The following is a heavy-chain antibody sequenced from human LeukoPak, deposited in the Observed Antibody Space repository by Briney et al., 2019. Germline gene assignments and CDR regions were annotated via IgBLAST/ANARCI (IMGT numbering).Heavy chain of an antibody. CDR1: GYTFTSYA. V-gene: IGHV1-3*01. CDR2: INAGNGNT. J-gene: IGHJ4*02. Sequence: ASVKVSCKASGYTFTSYAMHWVRQAPGQRLEWMGWINAGNGNTKYSQKFQGRVTITRDTSASTAYMELSSLRSEDTAVYYCARDLKRYFDWSPSYYFDYWGQGTLVTVSS. CDR3: ARDLKRYFDWSPSYYFDY. D-gene: IGHD3-9*01.